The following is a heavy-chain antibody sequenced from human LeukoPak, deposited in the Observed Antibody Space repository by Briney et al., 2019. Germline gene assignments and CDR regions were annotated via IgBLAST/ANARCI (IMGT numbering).Heavy chain of an antibody. D-gene: IGHD6-13*01. V-gene: IGHV4-34*01. CDR1: GGSFSGYY. CDR3: ARGKRGYSSSWYDY. J-gene: IGHJ4*02. Sequence: SSETLSLTCAVYGGSFSGYYWSWIRQPPGKGLEWIGEINHSGSTNYNPSLKGRVTISVDTSKNQFSLKLSSVTAADTAVYYCARGKRGYSSSWYDYWGQGTLVTVSS. CDR2: INHSGST.